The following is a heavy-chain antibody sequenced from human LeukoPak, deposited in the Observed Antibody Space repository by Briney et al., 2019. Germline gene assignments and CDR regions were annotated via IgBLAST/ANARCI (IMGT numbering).Heavy chain of an antibody. CDR1: GFTFSSYA. V-gene: IGHV3-23*01. CDR3: AKDPTSHYYDSSGYYIDY. CDR2: ISGSGGST. J-gene: IGHJ4*02. Sequence: GGSLRLSCAASGFTFSSYAMSWVRQAPGKELEWVSAISGSGGSTYYADSVKGRFTISRDNSKNTLYLQMNSLRAEDTAVYYCAKDPTSHYYDSSGYYIDYWGQGTLVTVSS. D-gene: IGHD3-22*01.